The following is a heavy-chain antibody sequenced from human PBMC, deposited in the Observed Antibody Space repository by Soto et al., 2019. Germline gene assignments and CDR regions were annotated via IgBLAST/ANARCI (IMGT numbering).Heavy chain of an antibody. CDR3: VKPKEHFYDSSPGET. V-gene: IGHV3-30*18. CDR1: GFTFSNYG. CDR2: ISFDGNNK. D-gene: IGHD3-22*01. Sequence: SLRLSCAASGFTFSNYGMHWVRQAPGKGLEWVAIISFDGNNKYYSDSVKGRFTISRDNSKNMVFLQMNSLRPEDTAVYYCVKPKEHFYDSSPGETWGQGTPVTSP. J-gene: IGHJ5*02.